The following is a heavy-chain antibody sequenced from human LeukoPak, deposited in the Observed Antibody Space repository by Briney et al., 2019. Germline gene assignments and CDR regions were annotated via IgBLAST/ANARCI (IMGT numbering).Heavy chain of an antibody. CDR3: ARPRNDILTGYYSFDY. CDR1: GGTFSSYA. Sequence: ASVKVSCKASGGTFSSYAISWVRQAPGQGLEWMGGIIPIFGTANYAQKFQGRVTITADESTSTAYMELSSLRSEDTAVYYCARPRNDILTGYYSFDYWGQGTLVTVSS. D-gene: IGHD3-9*01. CDR2: IIPIFGTA. J-gene: IGHJ4*02. V-gene: IGHV1-69*13.